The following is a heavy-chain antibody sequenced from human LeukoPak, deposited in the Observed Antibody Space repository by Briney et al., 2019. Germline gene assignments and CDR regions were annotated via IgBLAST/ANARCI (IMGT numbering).Heavy chain of an antibody. CDR3: ARDAIVGATNYFDY. J-gene: IGHJ4*02. Sequence: ASVKVSCKASEGTFSSYAISWVRQAPGQGLEWMGGIIPIFGTANYAQKFQGRVTITADESTSTAYMELSSLRSEDTAVYYCARDAIVGATNYFDYWGQGTLVTVSS. CDR1: EGTFSSYA. CDR2: IIPIFGTA. V-gene: IGHV1-69*13. D-gene: IGHD1-26*01.